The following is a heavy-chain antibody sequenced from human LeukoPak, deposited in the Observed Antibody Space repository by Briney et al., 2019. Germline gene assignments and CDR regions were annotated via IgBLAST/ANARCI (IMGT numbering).Heavy chain of an antibody. Sequence: GGSLRLSCAASGFTFSSYGMSWVRQAPGKGLEWVSAISGSGGSTYYADSVKGRFTISRDNSKNTLYLQMNSLRAEDTAVYYCAKEGTRITMVRGVIHEAYFDYWGQGTLVTVSS. CDR3: AKEGTRITMVRGVIHEAYFDY. CDR1: GFTFSSYG. V-gene: IGHV3-23*01. CDR2: ISGSGGST. J-gene: IGHJ4*02. D-gene: IGHD3-10*01.